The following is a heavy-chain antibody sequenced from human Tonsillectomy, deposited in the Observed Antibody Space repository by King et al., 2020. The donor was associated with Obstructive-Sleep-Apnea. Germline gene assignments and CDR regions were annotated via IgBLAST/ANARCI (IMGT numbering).Heavy chain of an antibody. CDR1: GGSISSGGYY. Sequence: QLQESGPGLVKPSQNLSLTCTVSGGSISSGGYYWSWIRQHPGKGLEWIGYIYYSGCTYYNPSLKSRVTISVDTSKNQFSLKLSSVTAAERAVYYCARVDPFAGPSNWFDPWGQGTLVTVSS. J-gene: IGHJ5*02. D-gene: IGHD3-10*01. CDR2: IYYSGCT. V-gene: IGHV4-31*03. CDR3: ARVDPFAGPSNWFDP.